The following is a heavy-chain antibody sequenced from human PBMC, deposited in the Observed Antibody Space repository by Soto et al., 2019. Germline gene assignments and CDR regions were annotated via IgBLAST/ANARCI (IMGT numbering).Heavy chain of an antibody. CDR3: ARHGLYYDSSGYYHDAFDI. CDR2: IYYSGST. CDR1: CGSISSSSYY. D-gene: IGHD3-22*01. V-gene: IGHV4-39*01. J-gene: IGHJ3*02. Sequence: SETLSLPCTVSCGSISSSSYYWGWKRQPPGKGLEWIGSIYYSGSTYYNPSLKSRVTISVDTSKNQFSLKLSSVTAADTAVYYCARHGLYYDSSGYYHDAFDIWGQGTMVTVSS.